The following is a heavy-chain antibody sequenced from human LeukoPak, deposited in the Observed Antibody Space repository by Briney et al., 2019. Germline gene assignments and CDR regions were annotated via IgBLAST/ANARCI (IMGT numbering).Heavy chain of an antibody. D-gene: IGHD5-18*01. J-gene: IGHJ4*02. CDR3: ARGGFEVQLWRN. CDR2: IYHSGST. V-gene: IGHV4-30-2*01. Sequence: PSETLSLTCTVSGGSISSGGYYWSWIRQPPGKGLEWIGYIYHSGSTYYNPSLKSRATISVDRSKNQFSLKLSSVTAADTAVYYCARGGFEVQLWRNWGQGTLVTVSS. CDR1: GGSISSGGYY.